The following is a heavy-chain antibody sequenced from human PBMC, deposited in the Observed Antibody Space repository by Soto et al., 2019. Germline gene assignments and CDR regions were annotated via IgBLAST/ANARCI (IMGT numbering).Heavy chain of an antibody. Sequence: ASETLSLTCTVSGGSISSSSYYWGWIRQPPGKGLEWIGSIYYSGSTYYNPSLKSRVTISVDTSKNQFSLKLSSVTAADTAVYYWARHVRSSSGTFDYWGQGTLVTVSS. CDR2: IYYSGST. V-gene: IGHV4-39*01. D-gene: IGHD6-6*01. CDR3: ARHVRSSSGTFDY. CDR1: GGSISSSSYY. J-gene: IGHJ4*02.